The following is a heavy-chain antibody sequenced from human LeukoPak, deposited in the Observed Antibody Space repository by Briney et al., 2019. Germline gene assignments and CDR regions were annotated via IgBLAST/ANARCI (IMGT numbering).Heavy chain of an antibody. CDR3: AKAYNWNGEDAFDI. D-gene: IGHD1-20*01. Sequence: GGSLRLSCAASGFTFSNYWMTWVRQAPGKGLEWVSAISGSGGSTYYADSVKGRFTISRDNSKNTLYLQMNSLRAEDTAVYYCAKAYNWNGEDAFDIWGQGTMVTVSS. J-gene: IGHJ3*02. CDR1: GFTFSNYW. CDR2: ISGSGGST. V-gene: IGHV3-23*01.